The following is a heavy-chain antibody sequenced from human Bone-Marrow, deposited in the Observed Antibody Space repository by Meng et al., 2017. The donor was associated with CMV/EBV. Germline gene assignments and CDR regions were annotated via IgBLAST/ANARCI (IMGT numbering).Heavy chain of an antibody. CDR2: INSDGSST. V-gene: IGHV3-74*01. J-gene: IGHJ6*02. CDR3: ARGGYCSSTSCLNHYYGMDV. CDR1: GFTFSSYW. D-gene: IGHD2-2*03. Sequence: GESLKISCAASGFTFSSYWMHWVRQAPGKGLVWVSRINSDGSSTSYADSVKGRFTISRDNAKNTLYLQMNSLRAEDTAVYYCARGGYCSSTSCLNHYYGMDVWGQGTTVTVSS.